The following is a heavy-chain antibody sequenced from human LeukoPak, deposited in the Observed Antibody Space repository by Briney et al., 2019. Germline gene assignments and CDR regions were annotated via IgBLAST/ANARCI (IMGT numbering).Heavy chain of an antibody. Sequence: KPSETLSLTCAVYGGSFSDYYWNWIRQPPGKGLEWIGEINQSGTTNYNPSLKSRLTISLDTSKNHFSLKLTSATAADTALYYCAGGGTPGVFWGQGILGTVSA. V-gene: IGHV4-34*01. CDR2: INQSGTT. CDR1: GGSFSDYY. J-gene: IGHJ1*01. CDR3: AGGGTPGVF. D-gene: IGHD1-14*01.